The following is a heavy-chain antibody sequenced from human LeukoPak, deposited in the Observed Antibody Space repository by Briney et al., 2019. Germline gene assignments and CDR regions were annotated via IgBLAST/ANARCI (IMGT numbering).Heavy chain of an antibody. J-gene: IGHJ6*01. V-gene: IGHV3-66*01. D-gene: IGHD4-11*01. CDR2: MYSGGST. CDR3: ARSYSNHVFGMDV. Sequence: GGSLRLSCAASGFTVSSYYMTWVRQAPGKGLEWVSVMYSGGSTYYADSLKGRVAISRDNSQNTVFLQMTSVRVEDTAVYYCARSYSNHVFGMDVWGQGTAVTVSS. CDR1: GFTVSSYY.